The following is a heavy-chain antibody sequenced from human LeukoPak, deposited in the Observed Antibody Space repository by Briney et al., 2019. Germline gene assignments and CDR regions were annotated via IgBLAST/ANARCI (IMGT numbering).Heavy chain of an antibody. CDR1: GGSFSAYY. V-gene: IGHV4-34*01. CDR3: ARHGGYGSGSFY. CDR2: INHSGST. J-gene: IGHJ4*02. D-gene: IGHD3-10*01. Sequence: SETLSLTCAVYGGSFSAYYWTWIRQPPGKGLEWIGEINHSGSTNYNPSLKSRVIISVDTSKNQFSLKLNSVTAADTAVYYCARHGGYGSGSFYWGQGSLVTVSS.